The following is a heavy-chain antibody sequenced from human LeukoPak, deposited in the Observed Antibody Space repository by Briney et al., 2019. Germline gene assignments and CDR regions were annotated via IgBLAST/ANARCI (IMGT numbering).Heavy chain of an antibody. CDR3: ARDQGGGQLWSLDY. D-gene: IGHD5-18*01. J-gene: IGHJ4*02. V-gene: IGHV3-33*01. Sequence: PGRSLRLSCAASGFTFSSYGMRWVRQAPGKGLEWVAVIWYDGSNKYYADSVKGRFTISRDNSKNTLYLQMNSLRAEDTAVYYCARDQGGGQLWSLDYWGQGTLVTVSS. CDR1: GFTFSSYG. CDR2: IWYDGSNK.